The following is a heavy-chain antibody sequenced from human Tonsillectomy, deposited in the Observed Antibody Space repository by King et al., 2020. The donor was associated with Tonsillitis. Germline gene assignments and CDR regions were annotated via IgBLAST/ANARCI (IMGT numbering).Heavy chain of an antibody. J-gene: IGHJ5*02. D-gene: IGHD6-13*01. V-gene: IGHV3-9*01. CDR2: ISWNSGSI. CDR3: AKGYSSSWYGPAGWFDP. Sequence: VQLVGSGGGLVQPGRSLRLSCAASGFTFDDYAMHWVRQAPGKGLEWVSGISWNSGSIGYADSVKGRFTISRDNAKNSLYLQMNSLRAEDTALYYCAKGYSSSWYGPAGWFDPWGQGTLVTVSS. CDR1: GFTFDDYA.